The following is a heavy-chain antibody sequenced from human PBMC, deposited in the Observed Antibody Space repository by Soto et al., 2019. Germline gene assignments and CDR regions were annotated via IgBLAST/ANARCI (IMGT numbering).Heavy chain of an antibody. CDR3: IQSRCGGDCLQSYASYYYYGMDV. D-gene: IGHD2-21*02. Sequence: GSGPTLVNPTQTLTLTCTFSGFSLSTSGVGVGWIRQPPGKALEWLALIYWNDDKRYSPSLRSRLTINKDTSKNQVVLTITNMDPVDTATYYCIQSRCGGDCLQSYASYYYYGMDVWGQGTTVTVSS. J-gene: IGHJ6*02. CDR2: IYWNDDK. CDR1: GFSLSTSGVG. V-gene: IGHV2-5*01.